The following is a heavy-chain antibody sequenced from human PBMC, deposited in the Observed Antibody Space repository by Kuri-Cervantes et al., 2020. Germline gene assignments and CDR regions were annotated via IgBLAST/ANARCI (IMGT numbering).Heavy chain of an antibody. D-gene: IGHD3-10*01. Sequence: GGSLRLSCAASGFTFSDYYMSWIRQAPGKGLEWVSYISSSGSTIYYADSVKGRFTISRDNAKNSLYLQMNSLRAEDTAVYYCARGSGSYYSNYYYYGMDVWGQGTTVTVSS. CDR3: ARGSGSYYSNYYYYGMDV. CDR1: GFTFSDYY. J-gene: IGHJ6*02. CDR2: ISSSGSTI. V-gene: IGHV3-11*01.